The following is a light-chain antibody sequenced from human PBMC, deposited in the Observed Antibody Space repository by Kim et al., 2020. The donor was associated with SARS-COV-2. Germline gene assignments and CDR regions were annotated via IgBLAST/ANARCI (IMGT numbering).Light chain of an antibody. CDR2: GAS. CDR1: QSVSSSY. CDR3: QQYGSSPWT. Sequence: EIVLTQSPGTLSLSPGEGATLSCRASQSVSSSYLVWYQQKPGQAPRLLIYGASRRATGIPDRFSGSGSGTDFTLTISRLEPEDFAVYYCQQYGSSPWTFGQGTKVDIK. V-gene: IGKV3-20*01. J-gene: IGKJ1*01.